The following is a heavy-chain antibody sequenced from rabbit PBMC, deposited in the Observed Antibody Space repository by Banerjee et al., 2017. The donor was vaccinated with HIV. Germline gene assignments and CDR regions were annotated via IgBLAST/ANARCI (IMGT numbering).Heavy chain of an antibody. CDR3: ARGGAYVGYGQNL. V-gene: IGHV1S45*01. Sequence: QQQLEESGGGLVKPGGSLTLTCKASGLDFGNKYVMCWVRQAPGKGLEWIACIYAGSGGSTYYATWAKGRFTISKTSSTTVTLQMTSLTAADTATYFCARGGAYVGYGQNLWGQGTLVTVS. D-gene: IGHD6-1*01. CDR2: IYAGSGGST. J-gene: IGHJ4*01. CDR1: GLDFGNKYV.